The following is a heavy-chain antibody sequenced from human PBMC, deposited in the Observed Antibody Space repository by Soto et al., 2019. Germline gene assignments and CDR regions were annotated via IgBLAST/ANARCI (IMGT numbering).Heavy chain of an antibody. J-gene: IGHJ4*02. D-gene: IGHD3-16*01. Sequence: EVQLVESGGGLVQPGRSLRLSCAASGFTFDDHAMHWVRQGPGKGLEWVSGISWNSGSIGYADSVKGRFTISRDNAKKSLNMQMNSLGPEGTAVYYCAKDSGGGVGLFDFWGQGTLVTASS. V-gene: IGHV3-9*01. CDR2: ISWNSGSI. CDR3: AKDSGGGVGLFDF. CDR1: GFTFDDHA.